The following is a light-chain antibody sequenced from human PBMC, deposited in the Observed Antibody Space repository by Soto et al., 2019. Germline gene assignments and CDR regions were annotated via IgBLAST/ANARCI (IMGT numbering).Light chain of an antibody. J-gene: IGLJ1*01. CDR2: EVS. CDR1: SSDVGGYNY. Sequence: QSVLTQPASVSGSPGQSITISCTGTSSDVGGYNYVSWYQQHPGKAPKLMIYEVSNRPSGVSNRFSGSKSGNTASLTISGLQAEEEADYYCSSYTSSSTIYVFGTGTKVTVL. V-gene: IGLV2-14*01. CDR3: SSYTSSSTIYV.